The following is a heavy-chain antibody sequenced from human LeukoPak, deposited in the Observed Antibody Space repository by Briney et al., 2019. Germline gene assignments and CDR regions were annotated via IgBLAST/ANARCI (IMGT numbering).Heavy chain of an antibody. D-gene: IGHD5-24*01. CDR1: GFTFSSCG. CDR3: ATLEMATTYDY. Sequence: GGALRLSCAASGFTFSSCGMHWVRQGPGKGREGVAVIWYDGSNTSYADSVKGRFTISRDNSKNTLYLQMNSLRAEDTAVYYCATLEMATTYDYRGQGTLVTVAS. V-gene: IGHV3-33*01. J-gene: IGHJ4*02. CDR2: IWYDGSNT.